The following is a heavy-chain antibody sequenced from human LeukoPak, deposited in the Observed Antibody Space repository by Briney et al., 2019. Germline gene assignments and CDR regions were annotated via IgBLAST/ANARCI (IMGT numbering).Heavy chain of an antibody. D-gene: IGHD3-10*01. CDR1: GYIFTNNW. Sequence: AESLKISCKGSGYIFTNNWIGWVRQMPAEGLEWMGIIYPGDSDTRYSPSFEGQVTISVDKSISTAYLQWSSLKASDTAMYYCARQTRDGSGSRGYSFDFWGQGTLVTVSS. J-gene: IGHJ4*02. CDR2: IYPGDSDT. V-gene: IGHV5-51*01. CDR3: ARQTRDGSGSRGYSFDF.